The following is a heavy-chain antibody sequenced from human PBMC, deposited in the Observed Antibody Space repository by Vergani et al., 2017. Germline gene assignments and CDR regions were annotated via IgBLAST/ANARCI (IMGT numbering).Heavy chain of an antibody. Sequence: QVQLQQWGAGLLKPSQTLSLTCTVSGGSISSGSYYWSWIRQPAGKGLEWIGRIYTSGSTTYNPSLKSRVTISVDTSKNQFSLKLSSVTAADTAVYYCARETNYDDSSGYYYYYGMDVWGQGTTVTVSS. J-gene: IGHJ6*02. V-gene: IGHV4-61*02. CDR2: IYTSGST. D-gene: IGHD3-22*01. CDR3: ARETNYDDSSGYYYYYGMDV. CDR1: GGSISSGSYY.